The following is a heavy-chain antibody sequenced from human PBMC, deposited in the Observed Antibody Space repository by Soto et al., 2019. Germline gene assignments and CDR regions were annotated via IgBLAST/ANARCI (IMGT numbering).Heavy chain of an antibody. CDR2: ISYDGSNE. D-gene: IGHD6-13*01. CDR1: GFTFSSYG. Sequence: PGGSLRLSCAASGFTFSSYGMHWVRQAPGKGLEWVAVISYDGSNEYYADSVKGRFTISRDNSKNTLYLQMNSLRAEDTAVYYCAKDGIAAAGPNWFDPWGQGTLVTVSS. J-gene: IGHJ5*02. CDR3: AKDGIAAAGPNWFDP. V-gene: IGHV3-30*18.